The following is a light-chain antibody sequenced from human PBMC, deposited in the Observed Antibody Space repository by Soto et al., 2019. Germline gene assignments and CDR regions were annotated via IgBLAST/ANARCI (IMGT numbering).Light chain of an antibody. CDR2: SAS. Sequence: EVVMTQSPATLSVSPGERATHSCRASQFVSTNLAWYQQKPGQAPRLLIYSASTRATGIPARFSGSGSGTEFTLTISSLQSEDSAVYYCQQFNNWPPITFGGGTKVEIK. CDR3: QQFNNWPPIT. CDR1: QFVSTN. J-gene: IGKJ4*01. V-gene: IGKV3-15*01.